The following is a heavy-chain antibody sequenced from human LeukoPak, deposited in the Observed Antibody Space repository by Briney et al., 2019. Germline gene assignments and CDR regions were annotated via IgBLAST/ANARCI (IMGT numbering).Heavy chain of an antibody. J-gene: IGHJ4*02. CDR2: IYSGGSI. CDR1: GFTVSSNY. V-gene: IGHV3-53*01. D-gene: IGHD2-15*01. Sequence: GGSLRLSCAASGFTVSSNYMSWVRQAPGKGLEWVSIIYSGGSIYYADSVKGRFTISRDNSKNTLYLQMNSLRAEDTAVYYCARGYVPPYCGGGSCYSGHFEYWGQGTLVTVSS. CDR3: ARGYVPPYCGGGSCYSGHFEY.